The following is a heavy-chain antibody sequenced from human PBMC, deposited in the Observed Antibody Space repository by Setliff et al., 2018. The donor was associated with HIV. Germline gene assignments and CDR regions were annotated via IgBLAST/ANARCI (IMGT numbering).Heavy chain of an antibody. J-gene: IGHJ4*02. CDR1: GFSVSHYS. CDR3: VREIVGATDYLDY. CDR2: ISSSSNTI. D-gene: IGHD1-26*01. V-gene: IGHV3-48*01. Sequence: GVLKISCAASGFSVSHYSMNWVRQAPGKGLEWISYISSSSNTIYYADSVKGRLAISRDNAKNSLYLQMNSLRAEDTAVYYCVREIVGATDYLDYWGQGTLVTVSS.